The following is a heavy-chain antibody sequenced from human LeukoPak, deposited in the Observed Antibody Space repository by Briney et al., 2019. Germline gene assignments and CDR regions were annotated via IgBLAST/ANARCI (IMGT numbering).Heavy chain of an antibody. CDR1: GFTFSTYA. V-gene: IGHV3-23*01. J-gene: IGHJ4*02. CDR3: AREQSGTRGWYTVGY. D-gene: IGHD6-19*01. Sequence: GGSLRLSCAASGFTFSTYAITWVRQGPGKGLEWVSAIRPDGDRTYYANSVRGRFTISRDNSKDTVHLQINGLRVEDTAVYYCAREQSGTRGWYTVGYWGQGTLVTVSS. CDR2: IRPDGDRT.